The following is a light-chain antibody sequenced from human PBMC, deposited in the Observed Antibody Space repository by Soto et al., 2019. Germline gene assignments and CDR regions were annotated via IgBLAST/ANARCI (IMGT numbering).Light chain of an antibody. CDR3: QQSYGTPLT. J-gene: IGKJ4*01. V-gene: IGKV1-39*01. CDR1: QSISNY. CDR2: AAS. Sequence: DVEMTQSPSSLSASVGDRVTITCRASQSISNYLNWYQHKPGKVPKLLIYAASSLQSGVPTRFSGSGSVTDFTLTINSLQPEDFATYYCQQSYGTPLTFGGGTKIEIK.